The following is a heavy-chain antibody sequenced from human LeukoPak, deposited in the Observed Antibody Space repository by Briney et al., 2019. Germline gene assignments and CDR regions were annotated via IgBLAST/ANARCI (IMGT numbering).Heavy chain of an antibody. J-gene: IGHJ4*02. D-gene: IGHD6-6*01. CDR2: ISGSGGRT. CDR3: ANSFEYSSSSPYFDY. CDR1: GFTFSSYG. V-gene: IGHV3-23*01. Sequence: PGGSLRLSCAASGFTFSSYGMSWVRQAPGKGLEWVSAISGSGGRTYYADSVKGRFTISRDNSKNTLYLQMNSLRAEDTAVYYCANSFEYSSSSPYFDYWGQGTLVTVSA.